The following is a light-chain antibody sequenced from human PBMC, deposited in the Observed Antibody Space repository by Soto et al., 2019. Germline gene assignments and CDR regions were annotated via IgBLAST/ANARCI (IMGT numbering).Light chain of an antibody. V-gene: IGLV2-14*01. CDR2: EVS. J-gene: IGLJ3*02. CDR3: SSYTSGSTWV. CDR1: SSDVGAYNY. Sequence: QSALTQPASVSGSPGQSITISCTGTSSDVGAYNYVSWYQQHPGKAPKLMIYEVSNRPSGVSNRFSGSKSGNTASLTISGLQAEVEGDYYCSSYTSGSTWVFGGGTKVTVL.